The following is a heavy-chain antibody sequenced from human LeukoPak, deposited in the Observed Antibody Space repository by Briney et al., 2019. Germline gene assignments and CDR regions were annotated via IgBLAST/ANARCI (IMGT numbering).Heavy chain of an antibody. CDR1: GGSMKDYY. Sequence: SETLSLTCSVSGGSMKDYYWSWIRQPPGKGLEWIAYINDNGHSGYNPALESRVTISVDTSKNHFSLRLRSVTAADTAVYFCARESADYVRGSFSGYWGQGILVTVSS. D-gene: IGHD3-16*01. J-gene: IGHJ4*02. CDR2: INDNGHS. V-gene: IGHV4-59*12. CDR3: ARESADYVRGSFSGY.